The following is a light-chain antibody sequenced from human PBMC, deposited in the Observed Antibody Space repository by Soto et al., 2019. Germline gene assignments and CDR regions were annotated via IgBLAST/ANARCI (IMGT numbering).Light chain of an antibody. V-gene: IGKV1-5*01. CDR3: QHYNSYPEA. Sequence: DIQMTQSPTTLSASIGDRVTITCRASESIRTWLAWYQHKPGKAPKFLIYDASTLESGVPSRFSGSGSGTEFTLTISSLQPDDFATYYCQHYNSYPEAFGQGTKVDI. CDR2: DAS. J-gene: IGKJ1*01. CDR1: ESIRTW.